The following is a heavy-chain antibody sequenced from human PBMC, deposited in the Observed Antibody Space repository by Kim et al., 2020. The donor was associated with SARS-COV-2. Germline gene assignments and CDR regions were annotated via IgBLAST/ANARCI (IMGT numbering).Heavy chain of an antibody. V-gene: IGHV4-4*07. CDR1: GVSISDHY. CDR2: IYSSGTT. CDR3: ARVEPTIDYYYMDV. J-gene: IGHJ6*03. Sequence: SETLSLICTVSGVSISDHYWNWIRQPAGKGLEWIGRIYSSGTTNYNPSLRSRVIMSIDTSRNQFSLKLSSVTAADTALYYCARVEPTIDYYYMDVWGKGT. D-gene: IGHD1-1*01.